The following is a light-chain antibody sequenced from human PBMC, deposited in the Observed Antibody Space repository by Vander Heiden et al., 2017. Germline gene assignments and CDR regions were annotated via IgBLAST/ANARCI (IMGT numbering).Light chain of an antibody. V-gene: IGKV1D-8*01. CDR1: QSNSSY. Sequence: VIWMTQSLSLLSASTGDRDTTSCRMRQSNSSYLDWYQQKPGTAPELLIYVAYTLQSGVPSRFSGSGSGTDFNLTISCLQSEDFETYSCQQYYSFPWTFGQGTKVEIK. J-gene: IGKJ1*01. CDR2: VAY. CDR3: QQYYSFPWT.